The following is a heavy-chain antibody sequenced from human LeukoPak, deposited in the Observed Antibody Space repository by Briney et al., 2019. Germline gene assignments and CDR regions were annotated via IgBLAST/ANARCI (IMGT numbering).Heavy chain of an antibody. D-gene: IGHD4-17*01. J-gene: IGHJ2*01. CDR1: GYTFTSYA. CDR2: INTNTGNP. CDR3: ARTTSVTTFADYWYFDL. V-gene: IGHV7-4-1*02. Sequence: ASVKVSCKASGYTFTSYAMNWVRQAPGQGLEWMGWINTNTGNPTYAQGFTGRFVFSLDTSVSTAYLQISSLKAEDTAVYYCARTTSVTTFADYWYFDLWGRGTLVTVSS.